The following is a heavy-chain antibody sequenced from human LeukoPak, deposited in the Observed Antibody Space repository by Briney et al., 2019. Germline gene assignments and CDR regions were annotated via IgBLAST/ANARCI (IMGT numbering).Heavy chain of an antibody. Sequence: SETLSLTCTVSGGSISSYYWSWIRQPPGKGLEWVGYIYYSGSTNYNPSLKSRVTISVDTSKNQFSLKLSSVPAADTAVYYCARSPRGITIFGVGHNNWFDPWGQGTLVTVSS. J-gene: IGHJ5*02. CDR3: ARSPRGITIFGVGHNNWFDP. V-gene: IGHV4-59*01. CDR2: IYYSGST. CDR1: GGSISSYY. D-gene: IGHD3-3*01.